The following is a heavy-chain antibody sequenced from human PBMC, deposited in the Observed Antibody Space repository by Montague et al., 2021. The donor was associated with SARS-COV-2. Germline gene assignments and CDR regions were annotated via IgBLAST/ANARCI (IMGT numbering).Heavy chain of an antibody. J-gene: IGHJ4*02. Sequence: CAISGDSVSSNSATWNWIRQSPSRGLEWLGRTYYRSMWKSDYARXVKSRIAINPDTSKNQFSLQLSSVTPEDTALYCCVRGIEAAGSYDYWGQGTLVTVSS. CDR3: VRGIEAAGSYDY. CDR2: TYYRSMWKS. CDR1: GDSVSSNSAT. D-gene: IGHD6-13*01. V-gene: IGHV6-1*01.